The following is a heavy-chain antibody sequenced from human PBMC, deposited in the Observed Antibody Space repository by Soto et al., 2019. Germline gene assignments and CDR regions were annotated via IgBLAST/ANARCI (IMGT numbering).Heavy chain of an antibody. D-gene: IGHD1-26*01. Sequence: SQTLSLTCAISGDSVSSNDAAWNWIRQSPSRGLEWLGRTYYRSKWLSDYAVSVKSRIALNPDTSKNQFSLQLSSVTPEDTAVYYCAREGVIWSFWENAFDVWGQGTMVTVSS. J-gene: IGHJ3*01. V-gene: IGHV6-1*01. CDR2: TYYRSKWLS. CDR3: AREGVIWSFWENAFDV. CDR1: GDSVSSNDAA.